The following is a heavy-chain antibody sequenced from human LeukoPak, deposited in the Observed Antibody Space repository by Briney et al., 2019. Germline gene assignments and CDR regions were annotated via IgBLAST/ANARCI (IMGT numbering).Heavy chain of an antibody. D-gene: IGHD6-13*01. J-gene: IGHJ6*02. CDR3: ARGIRSSWYGAVGMDV. Sequence: KPSETLSLTCTVSGGSIRRSSYYWGWTRQPPGKGLEWTGSIYYTGSTYYNPALKSRVTMSIDTSKNQFSLKLSSVTAADTAVYYCARGIRSSWYGAVGMDVWGQGTTVTVSS. CDR2: IYYTGST. CDR1: GGSIRRSSYY. V-gene: IGHV4-39*01.